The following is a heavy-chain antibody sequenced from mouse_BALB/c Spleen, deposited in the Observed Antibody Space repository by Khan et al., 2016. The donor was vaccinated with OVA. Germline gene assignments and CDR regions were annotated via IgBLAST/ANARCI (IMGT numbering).Heavy chain of an antibody. D-gene: IGHD2-2*01. CDR3: ARAGYVGFAY. CDR2: ISDGGSYT. CDR1: GFTFSDYY. J-gene: IGHJ3*01. Sequence: EVELVESGGGLVKPGGSLKLSCAASGFTFSDYYMYWVRQTPEKRLVWVATISDGGSYTYYPDSVKGRFTISRDNAKNNLYLQMSRLKSEDTAMYYCARAGYVGFAYWGQGTLVTVSA. V-gene: IGHV5-4*02.